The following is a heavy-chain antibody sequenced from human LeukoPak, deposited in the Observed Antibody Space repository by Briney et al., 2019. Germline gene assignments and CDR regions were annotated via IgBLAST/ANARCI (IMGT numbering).Heavy chain of an antibody. V-gene: IGHV4-39*01. D-gene: IGHD5-24*01. CDR3: ATPREMATIYDAFDI. J-gene: IGHJ3*02. Sequence: SETLSLTCTVSGGSISSSSYYWGWIRQPPGKGLEWIATIYYNGDTYYIPSLKSRLTISVDTSKNQFSLKLSSVTAADTAVYYCATPREMATIYDAFDIWGQGTMVTVSS. CDR2: IYYNGDT. CDR1: GGSISSSSYY.